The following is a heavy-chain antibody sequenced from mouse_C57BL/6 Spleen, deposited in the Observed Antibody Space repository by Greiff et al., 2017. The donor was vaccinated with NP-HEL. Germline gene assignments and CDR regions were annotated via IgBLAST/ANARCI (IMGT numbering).Heavy chain of an antibody. D-gene: IGHD2-3*01. J-gene: IGHJ3*01. CDR2: IYPGNSDT. V-gene: IGHV1-5*01. Sequence: EVQLQQSGTVLARPGASVKMSCKTSGYTFTSYWMHWVKQRPGQGLEWIGAIYPGNSDTSYNQKFKGKAKLTAVTSASTAYMELSSLTNEDSAVYYCTREKDDGYYHSFAYWGQGTLVTVSA. CDR3: TREKDDGYYHSFAY. CDR1: GYTFTSYW.